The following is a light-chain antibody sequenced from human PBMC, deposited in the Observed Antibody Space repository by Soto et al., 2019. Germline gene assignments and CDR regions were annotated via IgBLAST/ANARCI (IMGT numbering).Light chain of an antibody. V-gene: IGLV4-69*01. CDR3: QTWGSGIVV. CDR1: SGHSNYA. Sequence: QLVLTQSPSASASLGASVKLTCTLSSGHSNYAIAWHQQQSEKGPRYLMKLNSDGSHSKGDGIPDRFSGSSSGAERYLTISRLKSEDEDDYYCQTWGSGIVVFGGGTKLTVL. CDR2: LNSDGSH. J-gene: IGLJ2*01.